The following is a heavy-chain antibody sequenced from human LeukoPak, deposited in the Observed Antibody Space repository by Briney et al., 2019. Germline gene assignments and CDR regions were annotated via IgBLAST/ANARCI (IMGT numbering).Heavy chain of an antibody. Sequence: GGSLRLSCAASGFTFDDYAMHWVRRAPGKGLEWVSGISWNSGSIGYADSVKGRFTISRDNAKNSLYLQMNSLRAEDMALYYCAKDEFVASDFTGAFDIRGQGTMVTVSS. D-gene: IGHD2-8*02. CDR1: GFTFDDYA. CDR2: ISWNSGSI. J-gene: IGHJ3*02. CDR3: AKDEFVASDFTGAFDI. V-gene: IGHV3-9*03.